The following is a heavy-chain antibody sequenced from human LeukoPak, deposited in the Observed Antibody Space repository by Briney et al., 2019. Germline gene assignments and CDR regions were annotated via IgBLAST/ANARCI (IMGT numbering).Heavy chain of an antibody. CDR2: INWNGGST. CDR1: GFTFDDYG. V-gene: IGHV3-20*04. J-gene: IGHJ6*03. Sequence: PGGSLRLSCAASGFTFDDYGMSWVRQAPGKGLEWVSGINWNGGSTGYADSVKGRFTISRENAKNSLYLQMNSLRAEDTALYYCARATPYYYYMDVWGKGTTVTVSS. CDR3: ARATPYYYYMDV. D-gene: IGHD2-15*01.